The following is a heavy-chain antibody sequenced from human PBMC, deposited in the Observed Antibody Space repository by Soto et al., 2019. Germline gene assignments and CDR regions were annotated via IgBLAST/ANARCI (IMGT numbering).Heavy chain of an antibody. D-gene: IGHD2-15*01. J-gene: IGHJ4*02. V-gene: IGHV4-34*01. CDR2: INHSGGS. CDR1: GGSFSGYY. Sequence: PSETLSLTCAVYGGSFSGYYWSWIRQPPGKGLEWIGEINHSGGSNYSPSLKSRVTISLDTSKNQFSLKLGSVTAADTAVYYCARGRWELRFDYWGQGTPVTVSS. CDR3: ARGRWELRFDY.